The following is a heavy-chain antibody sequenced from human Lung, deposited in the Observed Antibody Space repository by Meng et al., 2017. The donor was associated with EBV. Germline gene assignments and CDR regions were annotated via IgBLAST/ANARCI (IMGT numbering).Heavy chain of an antibody. D-gene: IGHD2/OR15-2a*01. CDR1: GGTFSRYP. Sequence: QVQLLQSGAEVKRPGSSVKFSCKASGGTFSRYPINWLRQAPGQGLEWMAEIHPKFATTNFAQNFQGRVTLSADESSTTVYMELTSLRSEDTAVYYCAQQLLPMGAFFQHWGQGTLVTVSS. V-gene: IGHV1-69*01. CDR3: AQQLLPMGAFFQH. J-gene: IGHJ1*01. CDR2: IHPKFATT.